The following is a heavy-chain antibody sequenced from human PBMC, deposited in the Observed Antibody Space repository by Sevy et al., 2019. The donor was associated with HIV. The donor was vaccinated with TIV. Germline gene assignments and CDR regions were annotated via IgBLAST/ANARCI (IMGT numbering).Heavy chain of an antibody. CDR3: ARDNYGSGSYYRYYYYMDV. J-gene: IGHJ6*03. CDR1: GFTFSSYE. CDR2: ISSSGSTI. Sequence: GGSLRLSCAASGFTFSSYEMNWVRQAPGKGLEWVSYISSSGSTIYYADSVKGRFTISRDNAKNSLYLQMNSLRAEDTAVYYCARDNYGSGSYYRYYYYMDVWGKRTTVTVSS. V-gene: IGHV3-48*03. D-gene: IGHD3-10*01.